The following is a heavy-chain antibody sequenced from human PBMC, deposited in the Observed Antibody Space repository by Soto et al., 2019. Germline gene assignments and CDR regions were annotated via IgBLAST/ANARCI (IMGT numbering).Heavy chain of an antibody. J-gene: IGHJ5*02. CDR1: GYIFSNYG. D-gene: IGHD2-2*01. CDR2: ISVYNDDA. V-gene: IGHV1-18*04. Sequence: QVQLVQSGAEVKKPGASVKVSCRASGYIFSNYGITWVRQAPGQGLEWMGWISVYNDDANYAPKFQGRLTMTADSXAXXAYMELRSLRVDDTAVYFCARAGWQYQLLENWFDPWGQGTLVTVSS. CDR3: ARAGWQYQLLENWFDP.